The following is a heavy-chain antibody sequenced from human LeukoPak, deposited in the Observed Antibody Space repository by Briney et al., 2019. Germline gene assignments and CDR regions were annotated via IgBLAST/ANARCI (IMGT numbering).Heavy chain of an antibody. CDR1: GFTFSSYA. J-gene: IGHJ4*02. D-gene: IGHD4-23*01. CDR3: AKDSFYGNSVY. CDR2: ISGSGGST. Sequence: SGASLRLSCAASGFTFSSYAMSWVRQAPGKGPEWVSAISGSGGSTYYADSVKGRFTISRDNSKNTLYLQMNSLRAEDTAVYYCAKDSFYGNSVYWGQGTLVTVSS. V-gene: IGHV3-23*01.